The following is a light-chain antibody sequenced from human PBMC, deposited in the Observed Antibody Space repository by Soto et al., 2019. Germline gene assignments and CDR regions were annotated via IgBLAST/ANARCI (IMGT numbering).Light chain of an antibody. V-gene: IGKV1-33*01. Sequence: DIQMTQSPSSLSAAVGDRVTFTCQASQDIYKYLNWYEQKPGKAPQLLIYDAFNLERGVPSRFSGSRSGADFSLAVDSLLPEDTPAYYGQQYYRPPYTFGQGTWVESK. J-gene: IGKJ2*01. CDR2: DAF. CDR1: QDIYKY. CDR3: QQYYRPPYT.